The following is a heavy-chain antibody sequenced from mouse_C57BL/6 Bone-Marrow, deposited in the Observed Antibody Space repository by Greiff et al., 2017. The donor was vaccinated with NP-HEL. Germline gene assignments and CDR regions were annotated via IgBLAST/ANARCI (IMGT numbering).Heavy chain of an antibody. D-gene: IGHD2-5*01. J-gene: IGHJ3*01. V-gene: IGHV1-69*01. CDR3: AREAYYSKPFAD. CDR1: GYTFTSYW. Sequence: QVQLQQPGAELVMPGASVKLSCKASGYTFTSYWMHWVKQRPGQGLEWIGEIDPSDSYTNYNQKFKGKSTLTVDKSSSTAYMQLSSLTSEDSAVYYCAREAYYSKPFADWGQGTLVTVSA. CDR2: IDPSDSYT.